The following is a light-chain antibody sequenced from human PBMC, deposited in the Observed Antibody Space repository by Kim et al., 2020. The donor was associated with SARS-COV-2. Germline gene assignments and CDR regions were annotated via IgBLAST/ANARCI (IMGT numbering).Light chain of an antibody. V-gene: IGLV2-11*01. Sequence: QSALTQPRSVSGSPGQSVAISCTGTSSDVGTYEYVSWYQQHPGQAPKLMIYDVTKRPSGVPDRFSGSRAGNTASLTISGLQAEDEADYWCSYGGSFVLFGGGTQLTVL. CDR2: DVT. J-gene: IGLJ3*02. CDR3: CSYGGSFVL. CDR1: SSDVGTYEY.